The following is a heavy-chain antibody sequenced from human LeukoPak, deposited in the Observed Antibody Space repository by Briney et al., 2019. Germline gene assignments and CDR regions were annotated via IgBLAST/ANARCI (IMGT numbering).Heavy chain of an antibody. J-gene: IGHJ4*02. CDR3: ATGATVRGYFDY. Sequence: ASVKVSCKASGYTLTSYDIDWVRQATGQGLEWMGWMNPDSSNTGYAQKFQGRVTMTEDTSTDTAYMELSSLRSEDTAVYYCATGATVRGYFDYWGQGTLVTVSS. D-gene: IGHD4-17*01. CDR1: GYTLTSYD. CDR2: MNPDSSNT. V-gene: IGHV1-8*01.